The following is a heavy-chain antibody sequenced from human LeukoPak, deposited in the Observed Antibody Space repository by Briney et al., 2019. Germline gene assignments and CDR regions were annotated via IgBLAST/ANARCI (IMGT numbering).Heavy chain of an antibody. V-gene: IGHV3-23*01. Sequence: GGSLRLSCAASGFIFSRYTINWVRQAPGKGLEWVSAISGSGGSTYYADSVKGRFTISRDNSKNTLYLQMNSLRAEDTAVYYCANEPYCTNGVCYSWGQGTLVTVSS. CDR2: ISGSGGST. J-gene: IGHJ4*02. D-gene: IGHD2-8*01. CDR3: ANEPYCTNGVCYS. CDR1: GFIFSRYT.